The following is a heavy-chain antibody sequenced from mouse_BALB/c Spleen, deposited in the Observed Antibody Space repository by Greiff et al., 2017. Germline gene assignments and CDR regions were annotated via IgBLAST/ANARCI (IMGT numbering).Heavy chain of an antibody. D-gene: IGHD3-2*01. CDR1: GYTFTDYW. CDR2: IDTSDSYT. V-gene: IGHV1-69*01. J-gene: IGHJ3*01. CDR3: ARYGGRQLGSPFAY. Sequence: QVQLQQPGAELVMPGASVKMSCKASGYTFTDYWMHWVKQRPGQGLEWIGAIDTSDSYTSYNQKFKGKATLTVDESSSTAYMQLSSLASEDSAVYYCARYGGRQLGSPFAYWGQGTLVTVSA.